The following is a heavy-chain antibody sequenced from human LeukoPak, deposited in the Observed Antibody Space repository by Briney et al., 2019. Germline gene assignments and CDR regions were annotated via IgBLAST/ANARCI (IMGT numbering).Heavy chain of an antibody. CDR3: AREGRGWAFDI. V-gene: IGHV1-2*02. Sequence: ASVKASCKASGYTFTAYYIHWLRQAPGQGPEWMGWIKPDSGSSHYAQKFQGRVTMTRDTSISTAYMELSRLRSDDTAVYYCAREGRGWAFDIWGQGAMVTVSS. J-gene: IGHJ3*02. D-gene: IGHD2-15*01. CDR1: GYTFTAYY. CDR2: IKPDSGSS.